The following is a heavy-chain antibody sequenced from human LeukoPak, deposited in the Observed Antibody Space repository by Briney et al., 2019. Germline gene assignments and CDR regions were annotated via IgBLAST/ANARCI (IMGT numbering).Heavy chain of an antibody. V-gene: IGHV4-34*01. CDR2: INHSGST. Sequence: GSLRLSCAASGFTFSSYWMSWVRQPPGKGLEWIGEINHSGSTNYNPSLKSRVTISVDTSKNQFSLKLSSVTAADTAVYYCARGRPIPWGTPFDYWGQGTLVTVSS. D-gene: IGHD3-16*01. J-gene: IGHJ4*02. CDR1: GFTFSSYW. CDR3: ARGRPIPWGTPFDY.